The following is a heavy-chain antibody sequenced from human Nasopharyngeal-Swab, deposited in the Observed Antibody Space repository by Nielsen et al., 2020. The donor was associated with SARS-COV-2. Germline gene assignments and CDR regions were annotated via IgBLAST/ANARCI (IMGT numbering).Heavy chain of an antibody. Sequence: SETLSLPCAVYVGSFSGYYWTWIRQPPGEGLEWIGEINHRGRTNYNPSLKSRVTISVHTSKNQFSLKLTSVTATDTAVYYCARLTNSAGDYWGQGTLVTVSS. CDR3: ARLTNSAGDY. V-gene: IGHV4-34*01. CDR2: INHRGRT. J-gene: IGHJ4*02. D-gene: IGHD4-23*01. CDR1: VGSFSGYY.